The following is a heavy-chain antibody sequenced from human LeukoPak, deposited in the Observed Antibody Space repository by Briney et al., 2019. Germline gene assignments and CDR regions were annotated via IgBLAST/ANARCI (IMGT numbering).Heavy chain of an antibody. Sequence: ASVKVSCKASGGTFSSYAISWVRQAPGQGLEWMGGIIPIFGTANYAQKFQGRVTITADESTSTAYMELSSLRSEDTAVYYCAREATVVTGTYFDYWGQGTLVTVSS. J-gene: IGHJ4*02. CDR2: IIPIFGTA. D-gene: IGHD4-23*01. CDR3: AREATVVTGTYFDY. CDR1: GGTFSSYA. V-gene: IGHV1-69*13.